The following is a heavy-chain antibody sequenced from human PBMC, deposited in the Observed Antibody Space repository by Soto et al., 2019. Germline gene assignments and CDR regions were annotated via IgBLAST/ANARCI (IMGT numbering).Heavy chain of an antibody. CDR1: GFTFSSYW. D-gene: IGHD2-21*02. J-gene: IGHJ4*02. Sequence: EVQLVESGGGLVQPGGSLRLSCAASGFTFSSYWMHWVRQAPGKGLVWVSRINSDGSSISYADSVQGRFPISRDNAKNTLYLQMNSLRAEDTAVYYCARDGATVVTLDNWGQGTLVTVSS. V-gene: IGHV3-74*01. CDR2: INSDGSSI. CDR3: ARDGATVVTLDN.